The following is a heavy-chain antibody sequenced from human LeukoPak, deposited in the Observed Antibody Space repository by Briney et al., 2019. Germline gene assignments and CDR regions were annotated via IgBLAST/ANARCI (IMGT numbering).Heavy chain of an antibody. CDR3: ASYSSGYIDAFDI. V-gene: IGHV4-4*02. CDR2: IYHSGST. D-gene: IGHD3-22*01. CDR1: GGSISSSNW. J-gene: IGHJ3*02. Sequence: PSETLSLTCAVSGGSISSSNWWSWVRQPPGKGLEWIGEIYHSGSTNYNPSLKSRVTISVDKSKNQFSLKLSSVTAADTAVYYCASYSSGYIDAFDIWGQGTMVTVSS.